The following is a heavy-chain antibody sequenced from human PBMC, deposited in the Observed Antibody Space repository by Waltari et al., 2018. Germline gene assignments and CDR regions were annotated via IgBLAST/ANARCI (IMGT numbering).Heavy chain of an antibody. CDR1: GFTFSHNS. CDR3: SRAGGRRSPEFDY. D-gene: IGHD3-10*01. V-gene: IGHV3-48*04. Sequence: EVQLVESGGGLVHPGESLTLSCAASGFTFSHNSLNWVRQAPGKGLEWISYISTSIYSIYYADSVKGRFTISRDNAKNSLFLQMDNLRVEDTAVYFCSRAGGRRSPEFDYWGQGTLVTVSS. CDR2: ISTSIYSI. J-gene: IGHJ4*02.